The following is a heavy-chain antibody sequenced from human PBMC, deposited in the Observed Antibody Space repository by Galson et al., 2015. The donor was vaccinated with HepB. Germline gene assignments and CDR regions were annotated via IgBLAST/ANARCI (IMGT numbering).Heavy chain of an antibody. CDR1: GDSVSSTSAA. CDR2: TYYRSKWYN. Sequence: CAISGDSVSSTSAAWNWIRQSPSRGLEWLGRTYYRSKWYNDYAVSVKSRITINPDTSKNQFSLQLNSVTPEDTAVYYCATNNGYCSSTSCAGRHYYFDYWGQGTLVTVSS. J-gene: IGHJ4*02. CDR3: ATNNGYCSSTSCAGRHYYFDY. D-gene: IGHD2-2*01. V-gene: IGHV6-1*01.